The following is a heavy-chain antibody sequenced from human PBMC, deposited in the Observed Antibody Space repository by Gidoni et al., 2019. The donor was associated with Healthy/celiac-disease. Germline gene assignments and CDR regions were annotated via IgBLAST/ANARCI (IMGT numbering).Heavy chain of an antibody. CDR1: GFTFRSYA. V-gene: IGHV3-30-3*01. Sequence: QVQLVESGGGVVQPGRSLRLSCAASGFTFRSYAMPWVRQAPGKGLEWVAVISYDGSNKYYADSVKGRFTISRDNSKNTLYLQMNSLRAEDTAVYYCARDAYYDFWSGYYYYYYYMDVWGKGTTVTVSS. J-gene: IGHJ6*03. CDR3: ARDAYYDFWSGYYYYYYYMDV. D-gene: IGHD3-3*01. CDR2: ISYDGSNK.